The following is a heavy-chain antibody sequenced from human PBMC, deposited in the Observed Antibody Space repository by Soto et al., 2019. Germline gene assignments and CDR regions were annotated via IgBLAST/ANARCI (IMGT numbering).Heavy chain of an antibody. CDR2: MNPNSGNT. V-gene: IGHV1-8*01. D-gene: IGHD1-26*01. CDR1: GYTFTGYD. J-gene: IGHJ4*02. Sequence: QAQLVQSEAEVKKPGASVKVSCKASGYTFTGYDINWVRQATGQGLEWMGWMNPNSGNTGYAQNFQGRVTMTRDNSITTAYMELTSLRDDDSAVYYCAGEKVGTTGIDFWGQGTLVTVSS. CDR3: AGEKVGTTGIDF.